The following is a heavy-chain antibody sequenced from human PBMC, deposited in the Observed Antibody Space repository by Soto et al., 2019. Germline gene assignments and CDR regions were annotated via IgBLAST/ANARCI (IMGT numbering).Heavy chain of an antibody. CDR3: ARAAVAAPNPGYFLH. CDR1: GYTFTSYD. D-gene: IGHD6-19*01. J-gene: IGHJ1*01. V-gene: IGHV1-8*01. CDR2: MKPNSGNT. Sequence: ASVKVSCKASGYTFTSYDINWVRQATGQGLEWMGWMKPNSGNTGYAQKFQGRRTMTRNTSISTAYLELSSLRSEDTAVYYCARAAVAAPNPGYFLHWGQGTPVTVSS.